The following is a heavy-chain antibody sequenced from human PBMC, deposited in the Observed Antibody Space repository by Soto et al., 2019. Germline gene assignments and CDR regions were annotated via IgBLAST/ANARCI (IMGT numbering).Heavy chain of an antibody. CDR3: AKHSSSSVRYFDY. V-gene: IGHV3-23*01. D-gene: IGHD6-6*01. J-gene: IGHJ4*02. CDR2: ISGSGGST. Sequence: GGSLRLSCAASGFTLSSDAMSWVRQAPGKGLEWVSAISGSGGSTYYADSVKGRFTISRDNSKNTLYLQMNSLRAEDTAVYYCAKHSSSSVRYFDYWGQRTLVTVSS. CDR1: GFTLSSDA.